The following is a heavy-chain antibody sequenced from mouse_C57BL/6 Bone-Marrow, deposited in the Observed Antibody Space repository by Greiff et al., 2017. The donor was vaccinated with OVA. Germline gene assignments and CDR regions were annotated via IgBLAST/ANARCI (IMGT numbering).Heavy chain of an antibody. CDR2: IYPRDGST. CDR3: ARWEHPGYYAMDY. J-gene: IGHJ4*01. CDR1: GYTFTDYT. V-gene: IGHV1-78*01. Sequence: VQLQQSDAELVKPGASVKISCKVSGYTFTDYTIHWMKQRPEQGLEWIGYIYPRDGSTKYNEKFKGKATLTADKSSSTAYMQLNSLTSEDSAVYFCARWEHPGYYAMDYWGQGTSVTVSS. D-gene: IGHD4-1*01.